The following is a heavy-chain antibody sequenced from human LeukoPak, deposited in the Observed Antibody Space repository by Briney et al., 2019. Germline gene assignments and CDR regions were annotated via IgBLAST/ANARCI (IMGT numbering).Heavy chain of an antibody. V-gene: IGHV4-59*08. J-gene: IGHJ4*02. Sequence: SETLSLTCTVSGGSISSYYWSWIRQPPGKGLEWIGYIYHSGSTNYNPSLKSRVTISVDTSKNQFSLKLSSVTAADTAVYYCARQRGSSSSWYFDYWGQGTLVTVSS. CDR2: IYHSGST. D-gene: IGHD6-13*01. CDR3: ARQRGSSSSWYFDY. CDR1: GGSISSYY.